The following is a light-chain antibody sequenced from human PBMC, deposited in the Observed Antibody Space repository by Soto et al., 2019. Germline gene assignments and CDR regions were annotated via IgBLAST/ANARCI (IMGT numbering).Light chain of an antibody. J-gene: IGLJ2*01. CDR2: DVS. CDR3: SSYTSSNTLEV. CDR1: SSDVGGYNF. V-gene: IGLV2-14*01. Sequence: QSALTQPAFVSGSPGQSITISCTGTSSDVGGYNFVSWYQQHPGKAPKLMIYDVSNRSSGVSNRFSGSKSGNTASLTISGLQAEDEADYYCSSYTSSNTLEVFGGGTKVTVL.